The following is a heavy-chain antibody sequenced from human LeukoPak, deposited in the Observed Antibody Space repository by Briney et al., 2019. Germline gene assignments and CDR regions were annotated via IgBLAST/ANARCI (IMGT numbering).Heavy chain of an antibody. CDR3: ARGGDHHDY. Sequence: EASVKVSCEASGYIFTTYGISWVRQAPGQGLEWMGWISVYKGTANYAPSLQGRVTMTRDKSTNTAYMELRSLRSDDTAVYYCARGGDHHDYWGQGTLVTVSS. D-gene: IGHD2-21*02. V-gene: IGHV1-18*01. J-gene: IGHJ4*02. CDR2: ISVYKGTA. CDR1: GYIFTTYG.